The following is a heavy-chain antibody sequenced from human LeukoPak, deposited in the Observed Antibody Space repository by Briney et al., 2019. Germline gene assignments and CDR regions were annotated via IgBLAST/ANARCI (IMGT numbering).Heavy chain of an antibody. Sequence: GESLRLSCAASGFPLSSYAMGLVRQAPGKGLELVSLISGSGGSTYYADPVKGRFPIPRDDLKHTLYLQMNSVRAGHASVFYCAKDRDGYVWGSYLRAFYIWGQGTMVTVSS. CDR1: GFPLSSYA. CDR3: AKDRDGYVWGSYLRAFYI. D-gene: IGHD3-16*01. V-gene: IGHV3-23*01. J-gene: IGHJ3*02. CDR2: ISGSGGST.